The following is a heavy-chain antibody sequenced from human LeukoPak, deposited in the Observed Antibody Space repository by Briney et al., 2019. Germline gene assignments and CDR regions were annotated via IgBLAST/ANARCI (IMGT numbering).Heavy chain of an antibody. CDR2: IYYSGST. CDR1: GGSISSGGYY. Sequence: PSETLSLTCTVSGGSISSGGYYWSWIRQHPGKGLEWIGYIYYSGSTYYNPSLKSRVTISVDTSKNQFSVKLSSVTAADTAVYYCARDGPLYGDYESYYYGMDVWGQGTTVTVSS. V-gene: IGHV4-31*03. J-gene: IGHJ6*02. CDR3: ARDGPLYGDYESYYYGMDV. D-gene: IGHD4-17*01.